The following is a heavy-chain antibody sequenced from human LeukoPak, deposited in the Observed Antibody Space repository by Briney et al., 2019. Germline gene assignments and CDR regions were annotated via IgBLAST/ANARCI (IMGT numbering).Heavy chain of an antibody. CDR1: GVSISSYY. J-gene: IGHJ4*02. CDR3: ARDFESSGWFDY. Sequence: SETLSLTCTVSGVSISSYYWSWIRQPPGKGLEWIGYIYYSGSTNYNPSLKSRVTISVDTSKNQFSLKLSSVTAADTAVYYCARDFESSGWFDYWGQGTLVTVSS. D-gene: IGHD6-19*01. V-gene: IGHV4-59*01. CDR2: IYYSGST.